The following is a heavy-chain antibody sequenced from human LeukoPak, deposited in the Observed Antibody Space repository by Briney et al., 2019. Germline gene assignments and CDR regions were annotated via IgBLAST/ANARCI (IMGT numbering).Heavy chain of an antibody. V-gene: IGHV3-7*01. Sequence: GGSLRLSCAASGFTFDDYGLSWVRQAPGKGLERVGNIKPDGSDKYYMDSMKGRFTISRDNSENSLHLHMNSLRAEDTAVYYCARVGPQGADHYVDVWGKGTTVTISS. J-gene: IGHJ6*03. CDR2: IKPDGSDK. CDR3: ARVGPQGADHYVDV. CDR1: GFTFDDYG. D-gene: IGHD3-16*01.